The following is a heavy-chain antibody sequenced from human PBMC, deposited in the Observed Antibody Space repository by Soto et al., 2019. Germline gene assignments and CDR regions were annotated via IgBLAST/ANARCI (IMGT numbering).Heavy chain of an antibody. CDR2: LFGGGDGI. Sequence: GGSLRLSCAASGFRFSTYAMSWVRQAPGKGLEWVSGLFGGGDGIAYADSVKGRFTISRDNSNNMLYLQMHSLRAEDTAVYYCAMYRQPDGSWPFYLWGQGSLVTVSS. CDR1: GFRFSTYA. D-gene: IGHD3-22*01. J-gene: IGHJ5*02. CDR3: AMYRQPDGSWPFYL. V-gene: IGHV3-23*01.